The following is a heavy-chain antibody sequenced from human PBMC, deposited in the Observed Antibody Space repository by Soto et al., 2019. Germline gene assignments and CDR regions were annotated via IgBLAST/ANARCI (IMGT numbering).Heavy chain of an antibody. D-gene: IGHD3-10*01. CDR3: EKDLHWFAMDV. J-gene: IGHJ6*02. CDR1: GFPFSNYY. V-gene: IGHV3-23*01. Sequence: EVQLLESGGGLVQPGGSLRLSCVASGFPFSNYYMDWVRQAPGKGLEWVAVISGSEDNIHYADSVKGRFTISRDNSMNTLYLQMNSLRADDTAIYYCEKDLHWFAMDVWGQGTTVTVSS. CDR2: ISGSEDNI.